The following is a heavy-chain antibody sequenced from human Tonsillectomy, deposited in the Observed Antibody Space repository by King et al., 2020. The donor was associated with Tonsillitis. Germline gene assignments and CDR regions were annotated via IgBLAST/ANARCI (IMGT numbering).Heavy chain of an antibody. CDR1: GFTFGDYG. D-gene: IGHD4-17*01. J-gene: IGHJ4*02. CDR2: INWNGGYT. CDR3: ARDGGGDLLFDY. Sequence: EVQLVESGGGVVRPGGSLRLSCAASGFTFGDYGMSWARQAPGKGLEWVSAINWNGGYTNYADSVKGRFIISRDNAKNSLYLQMNSLRAEDTASYYCARDGGGDLLFDYWGQGTLVTVSS. V-gene: IGHV3-20*04.